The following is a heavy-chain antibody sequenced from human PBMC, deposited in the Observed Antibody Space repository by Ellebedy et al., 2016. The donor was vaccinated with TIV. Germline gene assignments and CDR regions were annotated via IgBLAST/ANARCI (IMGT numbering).Heavy chain of an antibody. Sequence: MPSETLSLTCNVSGDSISSRSHYWGWIRQPPGKGLEWIGSIYYSGSTYYNPSLRSRITVSVDTSKNYFSLKLSSVTAAETAVYYCARHAGYCTIGTCYSFDYWGQGTLVTVSS. D-gene: IGHD2-8*01. CDR3: ARHAGYCTIGTCYSFDY. J-gene: IGHJ4*02. CDR1: GDSISSRSHY. CDR2: IYYSGST. V-gene: IGHV4-39*01.